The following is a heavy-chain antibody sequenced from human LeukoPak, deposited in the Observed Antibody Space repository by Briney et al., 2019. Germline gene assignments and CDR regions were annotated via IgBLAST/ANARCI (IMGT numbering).Heavy chain of an antibody. CDR1: GFTFSSYA. D-gene: IGHD3-22*01. CDR3: AEAPGHYYDSSGYQYYFDY. CDR2: ISGSGGST. V-gene: IGHV3-23*01. Sequence: GGSLRLSCAASGFTFSSYAMSWVRQAPGKGLEWVSAISGSGGSTYYADSVKGRFTISRDNSKNTLYLQMNSLRAEDTAVYYCAEAPGHYYDSSGYQYYFDYWGQGTLVTVSS. J-gene: IGHJ4*02.